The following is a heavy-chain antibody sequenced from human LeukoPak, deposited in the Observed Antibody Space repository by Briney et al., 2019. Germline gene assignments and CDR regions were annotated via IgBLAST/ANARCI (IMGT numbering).Heavy chain of an antibody. J-gene: IGHJ4*02. D-gene: IGHD6-19*01. CDR2: IGGVGDRT. Sequence: GGSLRLSCAASGFTFNPYAMSWVRQAPGKGLEWVASIGGVGDRTYYADSVKGRFTISRDNPKDTLFLQMNSLKADDTALYYCAKASRQAAVASPLDYWGQGSLVTVSS. V-gene: IGHV3-23*01. CDR3: AKASRQAAVASPLDY. CDR1: GFTFNPYA.